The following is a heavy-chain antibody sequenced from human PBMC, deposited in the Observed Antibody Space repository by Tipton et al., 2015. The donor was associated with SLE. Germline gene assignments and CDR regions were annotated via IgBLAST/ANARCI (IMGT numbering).Heavy chain of an antibody. CDR2: ISGSGGST. CDR3: ARLSTDYAERSGYGYFDH. J-gene: IGHJ4*02. CDR1: GFTFSSYA. D-gene: IGHD3-22*01. V-gene: IGHV3-23*01. Sequence: SLRLSCAASGFTFSSYAMSWVRQAPGKGLEWVSGISGSGGSTYYADSVKGRFTISRDNSKNTLYLQMNSLRVEDTGVYYCARLSTDYAERSGYGYFDHWGQGTLVTVSS.